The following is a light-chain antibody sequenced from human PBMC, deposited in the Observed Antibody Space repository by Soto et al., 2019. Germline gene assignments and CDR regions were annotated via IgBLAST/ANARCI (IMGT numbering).Light chain of an antibody. CDR2: EAS. CDR3: QRFGSSPRYT. Sequence: EILLTQSPGTLSLSPGERATLSCRTSQSVGSTYLAWYQQKPGQAPRLLIYEASRMATGIPDRFSGSGSGTDFTLTISRLEPEDFAVYYCQRFGSSPRYTFGQGTKLEI. J-gene: IGKJ2*01. V-gene: IGKV3-20*01. CDR1: QSVGSTY.